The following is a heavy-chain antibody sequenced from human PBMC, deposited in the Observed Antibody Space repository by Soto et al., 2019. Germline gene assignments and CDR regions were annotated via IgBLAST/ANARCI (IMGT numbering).Heavy chain of an antibody. D-gene: IGHD2-21*01. CDR2: ISYDGSNK. Sequence: GGSLRLSCAASGFTFSSYGVHWVRQAPGKGLEWVAVISYDGSNKYYADSVKGRFTISRDNSKNTLYLQMNSLRAEDTAFFYCAKIPPPKAHFDYWGQGTLVTVSS. CDR3: AKIPPPKAHFDY. J-gene: IGHJ4*02. V-gene: IGHV3-30*18. CDR1: GFTFSSYG.